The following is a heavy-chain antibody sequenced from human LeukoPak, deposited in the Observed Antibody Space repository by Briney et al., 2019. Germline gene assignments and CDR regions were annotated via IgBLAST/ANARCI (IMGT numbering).Heavy chain of an antibody. J-gene: IGHJ5*02. CDR3: ASTGSGIAAAGISAGNWFDP. Sequence: GGSLRLSCAASGFTFSSYAMSWVRQAPGKGLEWVSAISGSGGSTYYADSVKGRFTISRDNSKNTLYLQMNSLRAEDTAVYYCASTGSGIAAAGISAGNWFDPWGQGTLVTVSS. CDR1: GFTFSSYA. D-gene: IGHD6-13*01. V-gene: IGHV3-23*01. CDR2: ISGSGGST.